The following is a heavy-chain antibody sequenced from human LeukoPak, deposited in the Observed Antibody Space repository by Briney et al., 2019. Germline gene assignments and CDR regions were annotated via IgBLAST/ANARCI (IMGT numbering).Heavy chain of an antibody. J-gene: IGHJ4*02. V-gene: IGHV3-30*18. CDR2: ISYDGSNK. D-gene: IGHD6-13*01. CDR1: GVTFSTYG. CDR3: AKDYSSSSDYFDF. Sequence: GGSLRLSCAVSGVTFSTYGMHWVRQAPGKGLEWVAFISYDGSNKYYADSVRGRFTISRDNSKNTLYLEMNSLRPEDTALYCCAKDYSSSSDYFDFWGQGTLVTVSS.